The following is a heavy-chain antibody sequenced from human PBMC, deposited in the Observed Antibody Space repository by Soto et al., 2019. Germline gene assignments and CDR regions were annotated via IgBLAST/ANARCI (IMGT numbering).Heavy chain of an antibody. CDR1: GFTFSSYG. CDR3: AKDARESFVATTGFDY. D-gene: IGHD1-26*01. CDR2: ISYDGSNK. V-gene: IGHV3-30*18. J-gene: IGHJ4*02. Sequence: GGSPRLSCAASGFTFSSYGMHWVRQAPGKGLEWVAVISYDGSNKYYADSVKGRFTISRDNSKNTLYLQMNSLRAEDTAVYYCAKDARESFVATTGFDYWGQGTLVTVSS.